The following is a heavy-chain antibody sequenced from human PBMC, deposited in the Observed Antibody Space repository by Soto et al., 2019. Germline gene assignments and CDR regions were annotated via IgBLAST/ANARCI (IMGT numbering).Heavy chain of an antibody. CDR1: GYTFTSYY. CDR3: ARSNDNDGILPDY. Sequence: AAVKVSCKASGYTFTSYYMHWVRQAPGQGLEWMGIINPNGGSTTYARKFQGRLTMTTDTATSTLYMELSSLRSEDTAVYSCARSNDNDGILPDYWGHGTLVTVSS. V-gene: IGHV1-46*01. J-gene: IGHJ4*01. D-gene: IGHD1-1*01. CDR2: INPNGGST.